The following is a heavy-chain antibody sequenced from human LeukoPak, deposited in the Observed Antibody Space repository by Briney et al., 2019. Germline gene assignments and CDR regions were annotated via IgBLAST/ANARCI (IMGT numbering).Heavy chain of an antibody. V-gene: IGHV1-46*01. CDR2: INPSGGST. D-gene: IGHD3-16*02. CDR3: ARGDSRLGELSSSRSAVDY. J-gene: IGHJ4*02. CDR1: GYTFTSYY. Sequence: EASVKVSCKASGYTFTSYYMHWVRQAPGQGLEWMGIINPSGGSTSYAQKFQGRVTMTRDTSTSTVYMELSSLRSEDTAVYYCARGDSRLGELSSSRSAVDYWGQGTLVTVSS.